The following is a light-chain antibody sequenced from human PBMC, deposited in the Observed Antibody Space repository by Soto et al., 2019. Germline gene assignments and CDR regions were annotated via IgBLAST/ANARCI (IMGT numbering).Light chain of an antibody. CDR2: KAS. J-gene: IGKJ1*01. CDR1: QSISSW. Sequence: DIQMTQSPSTLSASVGDRVTITCRASQSISSWLAWYQQKPGKAPKLLIYKASSLESGVPSRFSGSGSGTEFTLTISSLQSDDFATYYCQQYNSYSRTFGQGTKVDSK. V-gene: IGKV1-5*03. CDR3: QQYNSYSRT.